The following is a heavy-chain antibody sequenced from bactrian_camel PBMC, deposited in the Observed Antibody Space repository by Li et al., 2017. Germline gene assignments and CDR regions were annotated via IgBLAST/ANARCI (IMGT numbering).Heavy chain of an antibody. V-gene: IGHV3S40*01. J-gene: IGHJ4*01. CDR1: GFTFSEYD. CDR2: TGSGRGST. Sequence: VQLVESGGGLVQPGGSLRFSCVASGFTFSEYDMSWVRQAPGKGLEFIASTGSGRGSTFYADSVKGQFTISRDNAKNTLYLQLNSLKFEDMAMYSCATYSSLWTHNYWGQGTQVTVS. CDR3: ATYSSLWTHNY. D-gene: IGHD1*01.